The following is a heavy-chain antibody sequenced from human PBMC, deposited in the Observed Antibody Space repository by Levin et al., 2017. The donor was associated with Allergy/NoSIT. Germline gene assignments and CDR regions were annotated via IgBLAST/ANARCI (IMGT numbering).Heavy chain of an antibody. D-gene: IGHD2-2*01. V-gene: IGHV3-66*01. J-gene: IGHJ4*02. Sequence: GESLKISCAASGFTVSSDYMTWVRRAPGKGLEWVSVVYTGGNTYYADSVKGRFTISRDNSKNTLFLQMNRLRVEDTAVYYCAREVCTTSSCYALHWGQGTLVTVSS. CDR2: VYTGGNT. CDR3: AREVCTTSSCYALH. CDR1: GFTVSSDY.